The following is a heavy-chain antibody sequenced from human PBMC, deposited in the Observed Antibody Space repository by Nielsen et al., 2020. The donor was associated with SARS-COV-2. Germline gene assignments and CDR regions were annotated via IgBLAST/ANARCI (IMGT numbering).Heavy chain of an antibody. CDR2: IWYDGSNK. CDR3: ARESFTPDSSSWYYFDY. Sequence: SCAASGFTFSSYGMHWVRQAPGKGLEWVAVIWYDGSNKYYADSVKGRFTISRDNSKNTLYLQMNSLRAEDTAVYYCARESFTPDSSSWYYFDYWGQGTLVTVSS. CDR1: GFTFSSYG. J-gene: IGHJ4*02. V-gene: IGHV3-33*01. D-gene: IGHD6-13*01.